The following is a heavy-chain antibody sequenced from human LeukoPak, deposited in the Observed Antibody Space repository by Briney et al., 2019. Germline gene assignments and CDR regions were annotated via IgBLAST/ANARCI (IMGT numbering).Heavy chain of an antibody. V-gene: IGHV3-43*02. D-gene: IGHD2-15*01. CDR1: GFTFYDYA. CDR3: AKEIDTLGTNAFDI. CDR2: ISGDGGST. J-gene: IGHJ3*02. Sequence: GGSLRLSCAASGFTFYDYAMHWVRQAPGKGLEWVSLISGDGGSTYYADSVRGRFTISRDNSKNSLYLQMDSLRTEDTAFYYCAKEIDTLGTNAFDIWGQGTMVTVSS.